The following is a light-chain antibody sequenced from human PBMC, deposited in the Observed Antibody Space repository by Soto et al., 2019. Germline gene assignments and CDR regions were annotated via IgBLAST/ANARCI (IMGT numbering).Light chain of an antibody. J-gene: IGLJ3*02. V-gene: IGLV3-21*02. Sequence: SYELTQPPSVSVAPGQTARMTCGGNNIGSKSVHWYQQTPGQAPVLVVYDDDHRPSGIPERFSGSNSGNTATLTISRVEAGDEADYCCQVWDSSSDRPVFGGGTKLTVL. CDR1: NIGSKS. CDR3: QVWDSSSDRPV. CDR2: DDD.